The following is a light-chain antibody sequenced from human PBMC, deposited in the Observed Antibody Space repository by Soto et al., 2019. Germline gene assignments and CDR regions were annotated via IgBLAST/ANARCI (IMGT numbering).Light chain of an antibody. CDR1: SRDVGNYNY. Sequence: QSALTQPASVSGSLGQSITISCTGTSRDVGNYNYVSWYQHHTGRAPKLVIYDVNNRPAGISNRFSGSKSDNTASLIIFGLQAEDEADYYCSSYTSSSNLIFGGGTKVTLL. J-gene: IGLJ2*01. CDR2: DVN. V-gene: IGLV2-14*03. CDR3: SSYTSSSNLI.